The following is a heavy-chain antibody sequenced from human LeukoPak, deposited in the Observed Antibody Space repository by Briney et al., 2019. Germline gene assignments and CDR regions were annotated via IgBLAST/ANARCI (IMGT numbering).Heavy chain of an antibody. V-gene: IGHV4-39*07. CDR2: ISYYGYT. J-gene: IGHJ6*02. CDR1: GDSISNNNYY. CDR3: ARDGGKGFGEPAQDYYYGLDV. Sequence: PSETLSLTCTVSGDSISNNNYYWDWIRQPPGKGLEWIGSISYYGYTYYTPSLKSRVTISADTSRSQFSLKLTSVTAADTAVYYCARDGGKGFGEPAQDYYYGLDVWGQGTTVTVSS. D-gene: IGHD3-10*01.